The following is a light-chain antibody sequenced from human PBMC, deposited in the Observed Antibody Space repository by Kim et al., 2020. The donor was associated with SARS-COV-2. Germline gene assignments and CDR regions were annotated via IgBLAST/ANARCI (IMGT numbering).Light chain of an antibody. CDR1: KLGDKY. V-gene: IGLV3-1*01. CDR2: QDS. CDR3: QAWDSSTVV. J-gene: IGLJ2*01. Sequence: SVSPGQPASLTCSGDKLGDKYACWYQQKPGQSPVLVIYQDSKRPSGIPERFSGSNSGNTATLTISGTQAMDEADYYCQAWDSSTVVFGGGTQLTVL.